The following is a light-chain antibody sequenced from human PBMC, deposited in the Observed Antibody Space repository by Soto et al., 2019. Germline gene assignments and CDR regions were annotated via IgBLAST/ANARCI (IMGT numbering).Light chain of an antibody. Sequence: DIQMTQSPSSLSASVGDRVTITCRASQNIDKSLNWYQQKSGKVPKLLIYAASSLHSGVPSRFTGGGSGTHFTLTISGLQREDFATYYCQQTYSTPPSTFGPGTNV. J-gene: IGKJ3*01. CDR3: QQTYSTPPST. CDR1: QNIDKS. CDR2: AAS. V-gene: IGKV1-39*01.